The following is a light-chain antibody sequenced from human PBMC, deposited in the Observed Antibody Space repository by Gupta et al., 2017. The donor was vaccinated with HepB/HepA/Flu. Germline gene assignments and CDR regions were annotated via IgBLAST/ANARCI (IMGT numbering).Light chain of an antibody. CDR2: DVT. J-gene: IGLJ2*01. CDR1: SSDIGAYNY. V-gene: IGLV2-14*03. CDR3: SSYTGSLVV. Sequence: HSALTQPASVSGSPGRSIPISCTGTSSDIGAYNYVSWYQQHPGKAPKLMIYDVTNRPSGVSNRFSGSKSGNTASLTISGLQAEDEADYYCSSYTGSLVVFGGGTKLTVL.